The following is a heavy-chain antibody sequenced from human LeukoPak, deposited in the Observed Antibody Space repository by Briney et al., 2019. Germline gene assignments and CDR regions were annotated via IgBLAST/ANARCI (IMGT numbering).Heavy chain of an antibody. CDR1: EYTLTELS. J-gene: IGHJ4*02. Sequence: GASVKVSCKVSEYTLTELSMHWVRQAPGKGLEWMGGFDPEDGETIYAQKFQGRVTMTEDTSTDTAYMELSSLRSEDTAVYYCATDPHIGRYFDYWGQGTLVTVSS. CDR2: FDPEDGET. V-gene: IGHV1-24*01. CDR3: ATDPHIGRYFDY.